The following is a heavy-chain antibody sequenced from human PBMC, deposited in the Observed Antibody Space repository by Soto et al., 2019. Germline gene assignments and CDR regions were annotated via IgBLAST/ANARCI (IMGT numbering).Heavy chain of an antibody. CDR2: INHSGST. J-gene: IGHJ4*02. V-gene: IGHV4-34*01. Sequence: SETLSLTCAVYGGSFSGYYWSWIRQPPGKGLEWIGEINHSGSTNYNPSLKSRVTISVDTSKNQFSLKLGSVTAADTAVYYCAREFAGSGTLYYFDYWGQGTLVTVSS. D-gene: IGHD3-10*01. CDR3: AREFAGSGTLYYFDY. CDR1: GGSFSGYY.